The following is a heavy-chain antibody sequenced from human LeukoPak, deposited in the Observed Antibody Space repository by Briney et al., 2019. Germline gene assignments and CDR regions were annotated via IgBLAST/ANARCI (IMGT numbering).Heavy chain of an antibody. D-gene: IGHD6-19*01. Sequence: KPSETLSLTCTVSDGSISSSSYYWGWIRQPPGKGLEWIGSIYYSGSTYYNPSLKSRVTISVDTSKNQFSLKLGSVTAADTAVYYCASDSSGWPRYEYFQHWGQGTLVTVSS. V-gene: IGHV4-39*07. CDR2: IYYSGST. CDR1: DGSISSSSYY. J-gene: IGHJ1*01. CDR3: ASDSSGWPRYEYFQH.